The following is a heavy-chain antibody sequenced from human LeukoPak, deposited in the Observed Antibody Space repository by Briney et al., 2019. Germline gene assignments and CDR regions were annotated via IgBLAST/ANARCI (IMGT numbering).Heavy chain of an antibody. CDR1: GYTVTSYY. J-gene: IGHJ5*02. CDR2: MNPNSGNT. D-gene: IGHD3-3*01. Sequence: ASVKVSCKASGYTVTSYYMHWVRQATGQGLEWMGWMNPNSGNTGYAQKFQGRVTMTRNTSISTAYMELSSLRSEDTAVYYCARKRITIFGVPKSWFDPWGQGTLVTVSS. V-gene: IGHV1-8*02. CDR3: ARKRITIFGVPKSWFDP.